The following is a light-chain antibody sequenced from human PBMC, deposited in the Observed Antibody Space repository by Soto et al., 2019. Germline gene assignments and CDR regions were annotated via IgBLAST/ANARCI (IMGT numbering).Light chain of an antibody. CDR1: QSLLHSNGYNY. CDR3: MHALQTPLT. J-gene: IGKJ3*01. V-gene: IGKV2-28*01. CDR2: LGS. Sequence: DIVMTQSPLSLPVTPGEPASISCRSSQSLLHSNGYNYLDWYLQKPGQSPQLLIYLGSNRAAGVPDRFSGSGSGKDFTLRSSRVEAEDVGVYYCMHALQTPLTFGPGTKVDIK.